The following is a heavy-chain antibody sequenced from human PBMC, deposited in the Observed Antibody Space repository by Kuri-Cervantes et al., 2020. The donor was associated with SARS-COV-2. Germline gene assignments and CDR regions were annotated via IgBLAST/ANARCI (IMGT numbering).Heavy chain of an antibody. D-gene: IGHD4-17*01. V-gene: IGHV3-21*01. CDR3: ARAPYTVTTPDYYFDY. CDR2: ISSSSSYI. Sequence: GGSLRLSCAASGFTFSSYSMNWVRQAPGKGLEWVSSISSSSSYIYYADSVKGRFTISRDNAKNSLYLQMNSLRDEDTAVYYCARAPYTVTTPDYYFDYWGQGTLVTVSS. J-gene: IGHJ4*02. CDR1: GFTFSSYS.